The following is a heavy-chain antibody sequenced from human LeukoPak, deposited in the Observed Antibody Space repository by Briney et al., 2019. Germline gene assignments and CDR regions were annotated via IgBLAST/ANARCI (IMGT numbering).Heavy chain of an antibody. CDR1: GFTVSSNY. CDR3: ARTRHYSSSWYYFDY. V-gene: IGHV3-53*01. CDR2: IYSGGST. D-gene: IGHD6-13*01. J-gene: IGHJ4*02. Sequence: GGSLRLSCAASGFTVSSNYMSWVRQAPGKGLEWVSVIYSGGSTYYADSVKGRFTISRDNSKNTLYLQMNSLRAEDTAVYYCARTRHYSSSWYYFDYWGQGTLVTVSS.